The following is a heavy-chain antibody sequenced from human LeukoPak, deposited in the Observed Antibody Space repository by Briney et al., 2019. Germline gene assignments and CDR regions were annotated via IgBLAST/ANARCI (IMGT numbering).Heavy chain of an antibody. CDR2: ISSSSSYI. CDR3: ARGTVVVPAAMSDY. V-gene: IGHV3-21*01. D-gene: IGHD2-2*01. CDR1: GFTFSSYS. Sequence: GGSLRLSCAASGFTFSSYSMNWVRQAPGKGLEWVSSISSSSSYIYYADSVKGRFTISRDNAKNSLYLQMNSLRAEDTAVYYCARGTVVVPAAMSDYWGQGTLVTVSS. J-gene: IGHJ4*02.